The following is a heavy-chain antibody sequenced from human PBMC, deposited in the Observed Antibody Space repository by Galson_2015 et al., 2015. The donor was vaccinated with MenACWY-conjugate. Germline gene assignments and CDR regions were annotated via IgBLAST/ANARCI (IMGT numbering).Heavy chain of an antibody. CDR1: GFTFSSYG. J-gene: IGHJ6*02. CDR3: ARAKQNRIGYYYYGMDV. D-gene: IGHD3-16*02. V-gene: IGHV3-33*01. CDR2: IWYDGSNK. Sequence: SLRLSCAASGFTFSSYGMHWVRQAPGKGLEWVAVIWYDGSNKYYADSVKGRFTISRDNSKNTLYLQMNSLRAEDTAVYYCARAKQNRIGYYYYGMDVWGQGTTVTVSS.